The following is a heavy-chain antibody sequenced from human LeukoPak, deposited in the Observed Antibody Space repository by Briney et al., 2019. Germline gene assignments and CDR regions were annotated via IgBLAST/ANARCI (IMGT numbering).Heavy chain of an antibody. J-gene: IGHJ4*02. CDR1: GGSISSSSYY. CDR3: ARVERTSGAYDYVWGSYRSAYYDY. D-gene: IGHD3-16*02. V-gene: IGHV4-39*07. CDR2: IYYSGST. Sequence: PSETLSLTCTVSGGSISSSSYYWGWIRQPPGKGLEWIGSIYYSGSTYYNPSLKSRVTISVDTSKNQFSLKLSSVTAADTAVYYCARVERTSGAYDYVWGSYRSAYYDYWGQGTLVTVSS.